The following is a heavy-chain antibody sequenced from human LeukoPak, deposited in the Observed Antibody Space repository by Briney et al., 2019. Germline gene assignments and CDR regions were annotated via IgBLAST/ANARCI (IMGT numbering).Heavy chain of an antibody. CDR3: ATLLIHTLGAFDF. CDR1: GFTFSSYA. V-gene: IGHV3-23*01. J-gene: IGHJ3*01. Sequence: PPGGSLRLSCAASGFTFSSYAMSWVRQAPGKGLEWVSAISGSGGTTYYADSVKGRFTISRDNSKNTLSLQMNSLRAEDTAVHYCATLLIHTLGAFDFWGQGTMVTVSS. D-gene: IGHD5-18*01. CDR2: ISGSGGTT.